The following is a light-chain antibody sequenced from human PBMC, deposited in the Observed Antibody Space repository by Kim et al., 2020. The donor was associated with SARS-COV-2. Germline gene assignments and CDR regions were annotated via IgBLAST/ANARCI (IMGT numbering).Light chain of an antibody. CDR3: EAWDDSLNGPV. CDR1: RSNVGRNY. V-gene: IGLV1-44*01. J-gene: IGLJ3*02. Sequence: GQRVTFTCSGGRSNVGRNYVYWFQHLPGTAPNLLIERNDQRPSGVPARFSGSKSGSSASLAISGLQPEDDADYYCEAWDDSLNGPVFGGGTQLTVL. CDR2: RND.